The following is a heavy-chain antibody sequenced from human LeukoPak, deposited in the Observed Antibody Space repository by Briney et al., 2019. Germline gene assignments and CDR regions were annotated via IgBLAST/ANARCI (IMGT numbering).Heavy chain of an antibody. Sequence: SETLSLTCTVSGGSISSGDSYWSWLRQPPGKGLEWFGYIYYSGSTYYNPSLKSRVTISVDTSKNQFSLKLSSVTAADTAVYYCAREVRYCSSTSCYTNAFDIWGQGTMVTVSS. D-gene: IGHD2-2*02. J-gene: IGHJ3*02. CDR1: GGSISSGDSY. CDR2: IYYSGST. CDR3: AREVRYCSSTSCYTNAFDI. V-gene: IGHV4-30-4*08.